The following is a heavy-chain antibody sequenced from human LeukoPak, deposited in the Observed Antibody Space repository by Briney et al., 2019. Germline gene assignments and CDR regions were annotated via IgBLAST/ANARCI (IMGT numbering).Heavy chain of an antibody. CDR2: IIDSGGSA. CDR1: GFTFSSYA. V-gene: IGHV3-23*01. J-gene: IGHJ4*02. D-gene: IGHD5-24*01. CDR3: ANRPPTKNYYFVY. Sequence: GGSLRLSCAASGFTFSSYAMSWVRQAPGKGLEWLSIIIDSGGSAFYADSVKGRFTISRDNSKNTLYLQMNSLRAEDTAIYYCANRPPTKNYYFVYWGQGALVTVSS.